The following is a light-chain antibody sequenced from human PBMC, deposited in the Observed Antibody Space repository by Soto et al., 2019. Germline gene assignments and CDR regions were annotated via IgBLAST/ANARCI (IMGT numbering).Light chain of an antibody. CDR3: HQYGSSPYT. V-gene: IGKV3-20*01. CDR2: DAS. Sequence: EIVLTQSPGTLSLSPGERTTLSCRASQSVSSSYLAWYQQKPGQAPRLLIYDASSRATGIPDRFSCSGSGTDFTLTISRLEPEDFAMYYCHQYGSSPYTFGQGTKLEIK. J-gene: IGKJ2*01. CDR1: QSVSSSY.